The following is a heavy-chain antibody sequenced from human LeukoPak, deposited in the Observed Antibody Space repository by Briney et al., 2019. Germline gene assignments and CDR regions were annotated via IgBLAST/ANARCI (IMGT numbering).Heavy chain of an antibody. Sequence: SETLSLTCTVSGDSISSYYWSWIRQPPGKGLEWTGYVYSSGSTNYNPSLKSRVTISVDTSKNQFSLKLNSVTAADTAVYYCARYSYGGYYFDYWGQGILVTVSS. V-gene: IGHV4-59*01. CDR2: VYSSGST. CDR3: ARYSYGGYYFDY. D-gene: IGHD5-18*01. J-gene: IGHJ4*02. CDR1: GDSISSYY.